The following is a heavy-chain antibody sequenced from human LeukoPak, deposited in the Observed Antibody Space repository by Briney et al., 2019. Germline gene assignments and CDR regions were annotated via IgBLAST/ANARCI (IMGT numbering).Heavy chain of an antibody. D-gene: IGHD3-22*01. J-gene: IGHJ4*02. CDR1: GFTLSSYW. CDR3: ATSSGWRFDY. CDR2: IREDGNEK. V-gene: IGHV3-7*01. Sequence: GGSLRLSCVASGFTLSSYWMSWVRQAPGKGLEWVANIREDGNEKYYVDSVKGRFTISRDNAKNSLWLQMNSLRAEDTAVYYCATSSGWRFDYWGQGTLVAVSS.